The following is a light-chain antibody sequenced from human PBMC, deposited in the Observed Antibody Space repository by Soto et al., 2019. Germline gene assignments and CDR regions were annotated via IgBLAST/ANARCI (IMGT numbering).Light chain of an antibody. CDR1: QTLSINS. J-gene: IGKJ3*01. V-gene: IGKV3-20*01. CDR2: GAS. CDR3: QQYDGAPLT. Sequence: IVLTQSPGTLSLSPGERATLFCRASQTLSINSLAWYQQKPGQAPRLIIYGASTRHTGIPDRFNGSGSGTDFALTINRLEPEDFAVYYCQQYDGAPLTFGPGTKVNVK.